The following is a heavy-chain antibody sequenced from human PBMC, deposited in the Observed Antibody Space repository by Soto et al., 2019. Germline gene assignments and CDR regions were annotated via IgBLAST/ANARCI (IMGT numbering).Heavy chain of an antibody. J-gene: IGHJ6*02. V-gene: IGHV3-21*01. CDR2: ISSSSSYI. CDR1: GFTFSSYS. D-gene: IGHD3-10*01. CDR3: ARGSGSYHGMDV. Sequence: EVQLVESGGGLVKPGGSLRLSCAASGFTFSSYSMNWVRQAPGKGLEWVSSISSSSSYIYYADSVKGRFTISRDNSKNSLYRQMNSLRAEDTAVYYCARGSGSYHGMDVWGQGTTVTVSS.